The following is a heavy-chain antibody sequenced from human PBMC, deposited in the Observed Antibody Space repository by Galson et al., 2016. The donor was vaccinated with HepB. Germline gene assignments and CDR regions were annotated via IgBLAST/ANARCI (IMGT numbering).Heavy chain of an antibody. Sequence: SVKLSCKASGGTLNSHTISWVRQAPGQGLEWMGTFIPVFATPHYAQKFQGRVTITADESTSTTYVELSSLRSEDTAVYFCARFETSGYNYYFDSWGQGTLVTVSS. V-gene: IGHV1-69*13. CDR3: ARFETSGYNYYFDS. D-gene: IGHD3-22*01. J-gene: IGHJ4*02. CDR1: GGTLNSHT. CDR2: FIPVFATP.